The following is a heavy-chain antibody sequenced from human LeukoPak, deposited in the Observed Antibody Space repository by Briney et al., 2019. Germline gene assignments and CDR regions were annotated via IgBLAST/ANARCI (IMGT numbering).Heavy chain of an antibody. D-gene: IGHD1-26*01. CDR1: GFTVSNNY. CDR3: ARGLVVGGTGVWAFDI. J-gene: IGHJ3*02. Sequence: GGSLRLSCAASGFTVSNNYMSWVRQAPGKGLEWVSVIYKVGNTFYADFVKGRFTISRDNSKNILYLQMNGLRAEDTALYYCARGLVVGGTGVWAFDIWGQGTMVTVSS. V-gene: IGHV3-66*01. CDR2: IYKVGNT.